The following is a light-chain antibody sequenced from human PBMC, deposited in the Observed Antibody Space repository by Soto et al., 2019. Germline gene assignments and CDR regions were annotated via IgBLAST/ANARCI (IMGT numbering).Light chain of an antibody. CDR1: QSFSSNY. J-gene: IGKJ2*01. V-gene: IGKV3-20*01. Sequence: EVVLTQSPGTLSLSPGERATLSCRANQSFSSNYLAWYQQKPGQAPRLLIYGASSRATGIPDRFSGSGSGTDFTLTISRLEPEDFAVYYCQQYGSSPYTFGQGTKLEIK. CDR2: GAS. CDR3: QQYGSSPYT.